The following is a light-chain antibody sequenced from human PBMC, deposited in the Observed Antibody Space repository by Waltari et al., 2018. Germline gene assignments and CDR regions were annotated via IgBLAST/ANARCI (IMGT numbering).Light chain of an antibody. CDR2: DVT. CDR3: TSYTSRNTWV. V-gene: IGLV2-14*03. J-gene: IGLJ3*02. Sequence: QSALTQPASVSGSPGQSITISCTGTCRDVGGYNFVSWYQQHPGKAPKLMIYDVTERPSGVSDRFSGSKSGNTASLTISGLQAEDEADYYCTSYTSRNTWVFGGGTKLTVL. CDR1: CRDVGGYNF.